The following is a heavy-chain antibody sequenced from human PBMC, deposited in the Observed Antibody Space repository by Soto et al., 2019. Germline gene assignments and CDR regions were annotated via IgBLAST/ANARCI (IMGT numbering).Heavy chain of an antibody. Sequence: ASVKVSCKASGYTFTSYAMHWVRQAPGQRLEWMGWINAGNGNTKYSQKFQGRVTITRDTSASTAYMELSSLRSEDTAVYYCARDRSNSTEFDYWGQGTLVTVAS. V-gene: IGHV1-3*01. D-gene: IGHD2-2*01. CDR3: ARDRSNSTEFDY. CDR1: GYTFTSYA. J-gene: IGHJ4*02. CDR2: INAGNGNT.